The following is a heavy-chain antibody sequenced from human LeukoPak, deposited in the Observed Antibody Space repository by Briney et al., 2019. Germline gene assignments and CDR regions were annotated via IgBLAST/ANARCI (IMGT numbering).Heavy chain of an antibody. D-gene: IGHD3-22*01. CDR3: ASTYYYDSSGYYYLDY. Sequence: SETLSLTCTVSGGSISSYSWSWIRQPPGKGLEWIGYIYHSGSTYYNPSLKSRVTISVDRSKNQFSLKLSSVTAADTAVYYCASTYYYDSSGYYYLDYWGQGTLVTVSS. V-gene: IGHV4-30-2*01. J-gene: IGHJ4*02. CDR1: GGSISSYS. CDR2: IYHSGST.